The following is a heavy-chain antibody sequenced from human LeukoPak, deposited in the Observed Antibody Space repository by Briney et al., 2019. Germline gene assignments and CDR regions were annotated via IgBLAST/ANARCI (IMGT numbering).Heavy chain of an antibody. CDR3: ARDSGARSYGRGGWFDP. CDR1: GFTFSDYY. J-gene: IGHJ5*02. Sequence: GSLRLSCAASGFTFSDYYMSWIHQAPGKGLEWVSYISSSGSTIYYADSVKGRFTISRDNAKSSLYLQMNSLRAEDTAVYYCARDSGARSYGRGGWFDPWGQGTLVTVSS. V-gene: IGHV3-11*04. CDR2: ISSSGSTI. D-gene: IGHD1-26*01.